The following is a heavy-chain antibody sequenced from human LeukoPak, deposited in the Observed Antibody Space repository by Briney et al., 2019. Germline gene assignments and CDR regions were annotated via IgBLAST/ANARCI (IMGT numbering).Heavy chain of an antibody. J-gene: IGHJ4*02. Sequence: PLSLTCTVSGGSISSGGHYWSWIRQHPGKGLEWIRYIFYSGSTYYNPSLKSRVTISVDTSKNQFSLNLNSVTVADTAVYYCASRSPPGKTGYFDYWGQGTLVTVSS. CDR1: GGSISSGGHY. D-gene: IGHD4-23*01. CDR3: ASRSPPGKTGYFDY. V-gene: IGHV4-31*03. CDR2: IFYSGST.